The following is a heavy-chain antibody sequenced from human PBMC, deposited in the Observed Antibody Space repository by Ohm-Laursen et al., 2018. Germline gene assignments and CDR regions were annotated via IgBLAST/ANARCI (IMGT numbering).Heavy chain of an antibody. CDR3: AKDSGGSTPGEDY. CDR1: GFTFSSYG. V-gene: IGHV3-30*18. J-gene: IGHJ4*02. D-gene: IGHD3-16*01. Sequence: SLRLSCAASGFTFSSYGMHWVRQAPGKGLEWVAVISYDGSNKYYADSVKGRFTISRDNSKNTLYLQMNSLRAEDTAVYYCAKDSGGSTPGEDYWGQGTLVTVSS. CDR2: ISYDGSNK.